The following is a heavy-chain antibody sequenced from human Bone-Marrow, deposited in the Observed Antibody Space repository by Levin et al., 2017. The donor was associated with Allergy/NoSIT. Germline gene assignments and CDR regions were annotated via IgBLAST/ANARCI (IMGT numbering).Heavy chain of an antibody. CDR2: IYSVGST. V-gene: IGHV3-66*01. CDR3: ARGGLGANHY. Sequence: GGSLRLSCAASGFSVSNNYMRWVRQAPGKGLEWVSLIYSVGSTYYADSVKGRFTISRDNSKNTLYLQMNSLRGKDTAIYYCARGGLGANHYWGQGTRVTVSS. CDR1: GFSVSNNY. D-gene: IGHD5-12*01. J-gene: IGHJ4*02.